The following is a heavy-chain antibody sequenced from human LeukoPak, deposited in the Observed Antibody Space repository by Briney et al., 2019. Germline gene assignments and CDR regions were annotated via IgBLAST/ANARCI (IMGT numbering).Heavy chain of an antibody. J-gene: IGHJ3*02. V-gene: IGHV4-4*02. Sequence: SETLSLTCAVSGGSINSSNWWSWVRQPPGKGLEWIGEIFHSATTNYNPSLKSRVTISVDTSKNQFSLKLSSVTAADTAVYYCAREPELYSSSSLAAFDIWGQGTMVTVSS. CDR1: GGSINSSNW. CDR3: AREPELYSSSSLAAFDI. D-gene: IGHD6-6*01. CDR2: IFHSATT.